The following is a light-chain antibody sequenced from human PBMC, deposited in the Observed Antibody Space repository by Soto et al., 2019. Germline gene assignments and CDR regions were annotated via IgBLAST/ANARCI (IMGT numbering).Light chain of an antibody. CDR3: QQYGSSRT. Sequence: IVLTQSPGTLSLSPGERATLSCRASQSVTSSYLAWYQQKPGQAPRLLIYGASNRATGIPDRFSGSGSGTDFTLTISRLEPEDFAVYYCQQYGSSRTFGQGTRWIS. CDR2: GAS. V-gene: IGKV3-20*01. J-gene: IGKJ1*01. CDR1: QSVTSSY.